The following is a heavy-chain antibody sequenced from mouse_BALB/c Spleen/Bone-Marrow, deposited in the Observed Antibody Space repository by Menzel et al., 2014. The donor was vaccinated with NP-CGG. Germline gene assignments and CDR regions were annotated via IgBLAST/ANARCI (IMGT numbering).Heavy chain of an antibody. CDR1: GFTFSSYA. CDR2: ISSGGSYT. D-gene: IGHD2-4*01. V-gene: IGHV5-9-1*01. Sequence: EVMLVESGGGLVKPGGSLKLSCAASGFTFSSYAMSWVRQTPEKRLEWVATISSGGSYTYYPDSVKGRFTISRDNAENTLYLQMSSLRSEDTATYYCARKSYYDYDGRPWFAYWGQGTLVTVSA. J-gene: IGHJ3*01. CDR3: ARKSYYDYDGRPWFAY.